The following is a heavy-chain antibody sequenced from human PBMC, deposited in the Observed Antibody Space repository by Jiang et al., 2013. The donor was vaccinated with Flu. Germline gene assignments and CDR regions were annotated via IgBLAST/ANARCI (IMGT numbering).Heavy chain of an antibody. V-gene: IGHV4-39*01. CDR2: IYYRGRT. Sequence: LLKPSETLSLTCTVSGGSISNSGYYWGWIRQPPGKGLEWIGSIYYRGRTYYNPSLKSRVTISVDTSKNQLSLKLSSVTAADTAVHYCARQARGWTTIHSFDCWGQGTLVTVSS. J-gene: IGHJ4*02. CDR1: GGSISNSGYY. D-gene: IGHD2-21*02. CDR3: ARQARGWTTIHSFDC.